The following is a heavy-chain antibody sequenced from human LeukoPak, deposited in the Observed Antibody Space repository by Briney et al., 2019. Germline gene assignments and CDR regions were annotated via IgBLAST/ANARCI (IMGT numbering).Heavy chain of an antibody. V-gene: IGHV4-34*01. CDR1: GGSFSGYY. CDR2: INHSGST. CDR3: ARVSTSSGYYLRLRLFDY. J-gene: IGHJ4*02. Sequence: SETLSLTCAVYGGSFSGYYWSWIRQPPGKGLEWIGEINHSGSTNYNPSLKSRVTISVDTSKNQFSLKLSSVTAADTAVYYCARVSTSSGYYLRLRLFDYWGQGTLVTVSS. D-gene: IGHD3-22*01.